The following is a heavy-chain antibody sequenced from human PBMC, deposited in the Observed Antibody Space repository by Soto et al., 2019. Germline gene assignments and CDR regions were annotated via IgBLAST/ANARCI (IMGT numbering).Heavy chain of an antibody. CDR1: GYTFTNYW. Sequence: PGESLKISCKGSGYTFTNYWIGWVRQMPWKDLEWMGFIYPGDFDIRYSPSFQGQVSISVDKSISTAYLQWSSLKASDSAMYYCVRTRPYYFDFWGQGTLVTVSS. J-gene: IGHJ4*02. CDR2: IYPGDFDI. V-gene: IGHV5-51*01. D-gene: IGHD3-10*01. CDR3: VRTRPYYFDF.